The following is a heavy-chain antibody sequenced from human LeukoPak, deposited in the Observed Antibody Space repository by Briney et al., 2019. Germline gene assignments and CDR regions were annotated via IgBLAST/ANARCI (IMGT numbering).Heavy chain of an antibody. CDR2: INPNSGGT. Sequence: ASVKVSCKASGYTFTDYYMHWVRQAPGQGLEWMGWINPNSGGTNYAQNFQGRVTMTRDTSISTAYMELSRLRSDDTAGYYCARAEQNYYDSSGYFTPFDYWGQGTLVTVST. CDR3: ARAEQNYYDSSGYFTPFDY. J-gene: IGHJ4*02. V-gene: IGHV1-2*02. CDR1: GYTFTDYY. D-gene: IGHD3-22*01.